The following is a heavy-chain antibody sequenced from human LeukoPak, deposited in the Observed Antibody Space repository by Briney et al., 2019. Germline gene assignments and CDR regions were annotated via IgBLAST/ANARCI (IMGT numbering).Heavy chain of an antibody. Sequence: PSETLSLTCAVYGGSFSGYYWSWVRQAPGKGLEWVSAISGSGGSTYYADSVKGRFTISRDNSKNTLYLQMNSLRAEDTAVYYCARVSTSSPWDYFDYWGQGTLVTVSS. CDR2: ISGSGGST. V-gene: IGHV3-23*01. J-gene: IGHJ4*02. CDR1: GGSFSGYY. CDR3: ARVSTSSPWDYFDY. D-gene: IGHD2-2*01.